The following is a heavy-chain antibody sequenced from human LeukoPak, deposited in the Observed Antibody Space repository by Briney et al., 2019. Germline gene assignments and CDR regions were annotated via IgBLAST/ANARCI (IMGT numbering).Heavy chain of an antibody. Sequence: ASVKVSCRASGYTFTSYGISGVRQAPGQGLEWMGWISAYNGNTNYAQKLQGRVTMTTDTSTSTAYMELRNLRSDDTAVYYCARSFRYGGPLFFDIWGQGTMVTVSS. CDR1: GYTFTSYG. CDR3: ARSFRYGGPLFFDI. D-gene: IGHD2-21*01. CDR2: ISAYNGNT. J-gene: IGHJ3*02. V-gene: IGHV1-18*01.